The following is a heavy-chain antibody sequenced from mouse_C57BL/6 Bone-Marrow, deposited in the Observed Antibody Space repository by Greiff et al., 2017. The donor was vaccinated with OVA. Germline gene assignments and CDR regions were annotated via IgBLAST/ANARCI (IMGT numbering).Heavy chain of an antibody. CDR1: GFTFSSYG. J-gene: IGHJ3*01. V-gene: IGHV5-6*01. Sequence: EVKLVESGGDLVKPGGSLKLSCAASGFTFSSYGMSWVRQTPDKRLEWVATISSGGSYTYYPDSVKGRFTISRDNAKNTLYLQMSSLKSEDTAMYDSARITTVVEGFAYWGQGTLVTVSA. CDR3: ARITTVVEGFAY. D-gene: IGHD1-1*01. CDR2: ISSGGSYT.